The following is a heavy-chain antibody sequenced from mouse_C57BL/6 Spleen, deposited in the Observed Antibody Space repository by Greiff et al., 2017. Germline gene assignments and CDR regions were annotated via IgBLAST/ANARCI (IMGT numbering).Heavy chain of an antibody. Sequence: QVQLKQPGAELVKPGASVKLSCKASGYTFTSYWMHWVKQRPGRGLEWIGRIDPNSGGTKYNEKFKSKATLTVDKPSSTAYMQLSSLTSEDSAVYYCARLDYGNSAWFAYWGQGTLVTVSA. CDR2: IDPNSGGT. CDR1: GYTFTSYW. V-gene: IGHV1-72*01. J-gene: IGHJ3*01. D-gene: IGHD2-1*01. CDR3: ARLDYGNSAWFAY.